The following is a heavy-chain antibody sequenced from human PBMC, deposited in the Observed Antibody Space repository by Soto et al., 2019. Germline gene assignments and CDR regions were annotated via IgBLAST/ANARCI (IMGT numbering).Heavy chain of an antibody. Sequence: PSETLSLTCTVSGGSISSGGYYWSWIRQHPGKGLEWIGYIYYSGSTYYNPSLKSRVTISVDTSKNQFSLKLSSVTAADTAVYYCAIDRQDSSGWYWGYYYYGMDVWGQGTTVTVSS. J-gene: IGHJ6*02. CDR2: IYYSGST. V-gene: IGHV4-31*03. CDR3: AIDRQDSSGWYWGYYYYGMDV. D-gene: IGHD6-19*01. CDR1: GGSISSGGYY.